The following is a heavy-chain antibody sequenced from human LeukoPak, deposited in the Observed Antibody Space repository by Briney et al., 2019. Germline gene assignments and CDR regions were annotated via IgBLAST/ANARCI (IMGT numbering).Heavy chain of an antibody. CDR1: GGSFSGYY. V-gene: IGHV4-34*01. Sequence: SETLSLTCAVYGGSFSGYYWSWIRQPPGKGLEWIGEINHSGSTNYNPSLKSRVTISVDTSKNQLSLKLSSVTAADTAVYYCARHLRLLWFGELSLYFDYWGQGTLVTVSS. D-gene: IGHD3-10*01. CDR3: ARHLRLLWFGELSLYFDY. J-gene: IGHJ4*02. CDR2: INHSGST.